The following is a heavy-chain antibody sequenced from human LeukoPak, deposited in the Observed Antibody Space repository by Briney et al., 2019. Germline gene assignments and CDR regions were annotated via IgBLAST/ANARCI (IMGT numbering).Heavy chain of an antibody. CDR3: ARENYCTNGVCWAFDP. CDR2: IYYTGST. CDR1: GGSISSSDYY. V-gene: IGHV4-39*07. J-gene: IGHJ5*02. Sequence: PSETLSPTCTVSGGSISSSDYYWSWIRQPPGRGLEWLGNIYYTGSTSYNPSLKSRVTFSVDTFNNQFSLHLSSVTAADTAVYYCARENYCTNGVCWAFDPWGQGTLVTVSS. D-gene: IGHD2-8*01.